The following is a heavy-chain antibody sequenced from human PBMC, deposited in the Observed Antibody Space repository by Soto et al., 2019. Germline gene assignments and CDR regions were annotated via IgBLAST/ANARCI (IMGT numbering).Heavy chain of an antibody. CDR3: ARDSDDFWSGYYDYFDY. CDR1: GFTFSSYG. V-gene: IGHV3-33*01. CDR2: IWYDGSNK. J-gene: IGHJ4*02. D-gene: IGHD3-3*01. Sequence: GGSLRLSCAASGFTFSSYGMHLVRQAPGKGLEWVAFIWYDGSNKYYADSVKGRFTISRDNSKNTLYLQMNSLRAEDTAVYYCARDSDDFWSGYYDYFDYWGQGTLVTVSS.